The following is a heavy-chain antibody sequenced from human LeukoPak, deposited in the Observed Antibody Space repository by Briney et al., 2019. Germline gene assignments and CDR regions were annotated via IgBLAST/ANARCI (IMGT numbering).Heavy chain of an antibody. V-gene: IGHV3-48*02. CDR1: GFTFSSYS. CDR2: ISSRSSSI. Sequence: GGSLRLSCAASGFTFSSYSMNWVRQAPGKGLEWVSYISSRSSSIYYLDSVKGRSTISRDNAKNSLYLQMNSLRDEDTAVYYCARVIRRFGEFSSDYWGQGTLVTVSS. CDR3: ARVIRRFGEFSSDY. D-gene: IGHD3-10*01. J-gene: IGHJ4*02.